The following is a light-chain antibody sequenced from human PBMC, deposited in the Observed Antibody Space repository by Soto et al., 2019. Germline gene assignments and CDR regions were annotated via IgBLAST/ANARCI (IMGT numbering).Light chain of an antibody. CDR3: SSYAVSKNFV. CDR2: GNS. J-gene: IGLJ1*01. Sequence: QSVLTQPPSVSGAPGQRVTISCTGSSSNIGAGYDVHWYQQLPGTAPKLLIYGNSNRPSGVPDRFSGSKSGTSASLAITGLQAEDEADYYCSSYAVSKNFVFGTGTKLTVL. CDR1: SSNIGAGYD. V-gene: IGLV1-40*01.